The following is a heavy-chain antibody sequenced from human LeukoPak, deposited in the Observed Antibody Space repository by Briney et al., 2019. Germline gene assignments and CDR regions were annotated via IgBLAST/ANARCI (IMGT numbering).Heavy chain of an antibody. D-gene: IGHD1-1*01. CDR3: AKFFRTITTTATRYFDY. V-gene: IGHV3-23*01. J-gene: IGHJ4*02. CDR2: ISGSGGST. Sequence: TGGSLRLSCAASGFTFSTYAMSWVRQAPGKGLEWVSGISGSGGSTYYADSVKGRFTISRDNSKNTLYLQMNSLRDGDTAVYYCAKFFRTITTTATRYFDYWGQGTLVTVSS. CDR1: GFTFSTYA.